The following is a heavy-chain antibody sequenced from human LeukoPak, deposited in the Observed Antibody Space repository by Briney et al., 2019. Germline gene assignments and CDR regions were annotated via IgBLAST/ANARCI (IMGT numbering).Heavy chain of an antibody. CDR3: ARVGGRDGYNYGYFDY. CDR1: GGSISSYY. D-gene: IGHD5-24*01. V-gene: IGHV4-59*01. CDR2: IYYSGST. Sequence: SETLSLTCTVSGGSISSYYWSWIRQPPGKGPEWIGYIYYSGSTNYNPSLKSRVTISVDTSKNQFSLKLSSVTAADTAVYYCARVGGRDGYNYGYFDYWGQGTLVTVSS. J-gene: IGHJ4*02.